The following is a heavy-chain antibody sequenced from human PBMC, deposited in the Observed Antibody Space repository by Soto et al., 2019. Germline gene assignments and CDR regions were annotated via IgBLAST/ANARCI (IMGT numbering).Heavy chain of an antibody. CDR1: GYTFTSYA. Sequence: QVQLVQSGAEVKKPGASVKVSCKASGYTFTSYAMHWVRQAPGQRLEWMGWINAGNGNTKYSQKFQGRVTITRDTSASTAYMELSSLRSEDTSVYYCARDLGFGLSDYWGQGTLVTVSS. CDR3: ARDLGFGLSDY. J-gene: IGHJ4*02. CDR2: INAGNGNT. D-gene: IGHD3-10*01. V-gene: IGHV1-3*01.